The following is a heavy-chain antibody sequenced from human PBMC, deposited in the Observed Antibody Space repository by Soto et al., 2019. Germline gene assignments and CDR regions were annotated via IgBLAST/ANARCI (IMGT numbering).Heavy chain of an antibody. D-gene: IGHD5-18*01. CDR3: ARDPGYSYGYTGRSWFDP. J-gene: IGHJ5*02. Sequence: EVQLVESGGGLVKPGGSLRLSCAASGFTFSSYSMNWVRQAPGKGLEWVSSISSSSSYIYYADSVKGRFTISRDNAKNSLYLQMNSLRAEDTAVYYCARDPGYSYGYTGRSWFDPWGQGTLVTVSS. CDR2: ISSSSSYI. CDR1: GFTFSSYS. V-gene: IGHV3-21*01.